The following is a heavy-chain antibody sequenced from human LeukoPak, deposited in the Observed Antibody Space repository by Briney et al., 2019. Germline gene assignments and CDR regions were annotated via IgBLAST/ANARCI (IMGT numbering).Heavy chain of an antibody. Sequence: GGSLRLSCAASGFTFSSYAMRWVRQAPGKGLEWVAVISYDGRNKYYADSVKGRFTISRDNSKNTLYLQMNSLRAEDTSVYYCARDPGPGHLYNYYDSSGSDGYFDYWGQGTLVTVSS. CDR1: GFTFSSYA. V-gene: IGHV3-30*01. J-gene: IGHJ4*02. CDR3: ARDPGPGHLYNYYDSSGSDGYFDY. CDR2: ISYDGRNK. D-gene: IGHD3-22*01.